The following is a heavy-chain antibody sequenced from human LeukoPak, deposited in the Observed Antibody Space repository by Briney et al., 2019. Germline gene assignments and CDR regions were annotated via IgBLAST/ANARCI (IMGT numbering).Heavy chain of an antibody. Sequence: SETLSLTCTVSGGSISSGGYYWSWIRQPPGKGLEWIGYIYHSGSTYYNPSLKSRVTISVDTSKNQFSLKLSSVTAADTAVYYCARRGASGSYPKTNDAFDIWGQGTMVTVSS. D-gene: IGHD1-26*01. CDR2: IYHSGST. CDR1: GGSISSGGYY. V-gene: IGHV4-30-2*01. J-gene: IGHJ3*02. CDR3: ARRGASGSYPKTNDAFDI.